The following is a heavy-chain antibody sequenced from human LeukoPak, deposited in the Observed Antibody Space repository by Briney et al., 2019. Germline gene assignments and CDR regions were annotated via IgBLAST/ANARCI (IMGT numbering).Heavy chain of an antibody. Sequence: SETLSLTCTVSGYSISSGGYWGWIRQPPGKGLEWIGSIYHSGSTYYSPSLNSRVTISVDTSNNQFSLKLSSVTAADTAVYYCARSRRLPPFDYWGQGTLVTVSS. J-gene: IGHJ4*02. D-gene: IGHD6-6*01. CDR1: GYSISSGGY. CDR2: IYHSGST. V-gene: IGHV4-38-2*02. CDR3: ARSRRLPPFDY.